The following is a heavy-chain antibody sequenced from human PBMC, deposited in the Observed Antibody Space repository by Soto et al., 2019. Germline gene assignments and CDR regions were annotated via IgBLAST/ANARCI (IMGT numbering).Heavy chain of an antibody. CDR1: GFSLSTTGVG. V-gene: IGHV2-5*02. Sequence: SGPTLVNPTQTLTLTCTFSGFSLSTTGVGVGWIRQPPGKALECLALIYWDDDKRYNPSLKNRLTIAKDTSRNQVVLTMTNMDPVDTATYFCAHRRGPNSNWNDGDFDYWGQGTLVTVSS. CDR3: AHRRGPNSNWNDGDFDY. J-gene: IGHJ4*02. D-gene: IGHD1-1*01. CDR2: IYWDDDK.